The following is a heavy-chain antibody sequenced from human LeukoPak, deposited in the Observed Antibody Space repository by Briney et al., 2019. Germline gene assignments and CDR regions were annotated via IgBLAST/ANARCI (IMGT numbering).Heavy chain of an antibody. D-gene: IGHD2-2*01. Sequence: ASVKVSCKASGYTFTSYGISWVRQAPGQGLEWMGWISAYNGNTNYAQKFQGRVTITRDTSASTAYMELSSLRSEDTAVYYCARVGYAHEEVDYWGQGTLVTVSS. J-gene: IGHJ4*02. CDR3: ARVGYAHEEVDY. CDR2: ISAYNGNT. CDR1: GYTFTSYG. V-gene: IGHV1-18*01.